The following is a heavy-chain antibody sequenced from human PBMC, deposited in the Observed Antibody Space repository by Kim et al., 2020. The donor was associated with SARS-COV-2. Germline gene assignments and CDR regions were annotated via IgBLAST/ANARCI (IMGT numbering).Heavy chain of an antibody. CDR1: GFTFSSHA. CDR2: ISRSGGTT. D-gene: IGHD6-6*01. V-gene: IGHV3-23*01. J-gene: IGHJ3*02. Sequence: GSLRLSCAASGFTFSSHAMTWVRQAPGKGLEWVSGISRSGGTTYYADSMKGRFTISRDNSKNTLYLQLNSLRPEDTAVYYCAKTLYSSSTDAFDIWGQGTMVTVSS. CDR3: AKTLYSSSTDAFDI.